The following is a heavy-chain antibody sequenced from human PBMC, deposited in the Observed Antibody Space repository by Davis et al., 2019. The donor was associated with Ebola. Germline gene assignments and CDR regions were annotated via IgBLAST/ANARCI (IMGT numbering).Heavy chain of an antibody. CDR2: TTGSGGST. Sequence: GGSLRLSCAASGFTFSSYGMHWVRQAPGKGLEWVSATTGSGGSTYYADSVKGRFTISRDNAKNSLYLQMNSLRAEDTAVYYCAREGSHYYYYYYMDVWGKGTTVTVSS. J-gene: IGHJ6*03. V-gene: IGHV3-21*01. CDR3: AREGSHYYYYYYMDV. CDR1: GFTFSSYG.